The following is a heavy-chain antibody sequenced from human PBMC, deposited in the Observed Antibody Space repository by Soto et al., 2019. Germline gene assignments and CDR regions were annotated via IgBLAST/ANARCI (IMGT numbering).Heavy chain of an antibody. CDR1: GYSFTSYW. V-gene: IGHV5-51*01. D-gene: IGHD4-4*01. Sequence: GESLKISCKDSGYSFTSYWIAWVRQTPGKGLEWMGIIYPYDSNTRYSPSFQGQVTISADKSVSTAYLQWSSLKASDTAMYFCTRDLDYNGNSEFFKSWGQGTMVTVAS. CDR2: IYPYDSNT. J-gene: IGHJ3*01. CDR3: TRDLDYNGNSEFFKS.